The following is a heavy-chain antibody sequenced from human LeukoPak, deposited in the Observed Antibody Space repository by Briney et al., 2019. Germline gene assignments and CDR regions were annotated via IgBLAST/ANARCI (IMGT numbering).Heavy chain of an antibody. CDR2: IRSKAYGGTT. V-gene: IGHV3-49*04. Sequence: GGSLRLSCTASGFTFGDYDMSWVRQAPGKGLEWVGFIRSKAYGGTTEYAASVKGRFTISRDDSKSIAYLQMDSLKTEDTAVYYCTREYGDYPCYYGMDVWGQGTTVTVSS. CDR3: TREYGDYPCYYGMDV. D-gene: IGHD4-17*01. CDR1: GFTFGDYD. J-gene: IGHJ6*02.